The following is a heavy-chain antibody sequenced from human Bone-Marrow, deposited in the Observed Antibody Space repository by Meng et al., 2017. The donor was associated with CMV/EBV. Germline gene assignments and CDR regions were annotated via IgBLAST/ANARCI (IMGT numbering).Heavy chain of an antibody. D-gene: IGHD2-2*01. CDR3: ARSESRYCSNTTCYFDWFDP. CDR2: IIPMLGIA. J-gene: IGHJ5*02. Sequence: SVKVSCKASGCTFTSYAISWVRQAPGQGLEWMGGIIPMLGIANYAQKFQGRVTITADKSTSTAYMELSSLKSEDTAVYYWARSESRYCSNTTCYFDWFDPWGQGTLVTVSS. CDR1: GCTFTSYA. V-gene: IGHV1-69*10.